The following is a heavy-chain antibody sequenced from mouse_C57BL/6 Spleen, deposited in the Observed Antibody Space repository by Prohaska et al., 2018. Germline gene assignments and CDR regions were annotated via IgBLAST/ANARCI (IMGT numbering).Heavy chain of an antibody. Sequence: QVQLQQPGAELVKPGASVKLSCKASGYTFTSYWMHWVKQRPGQGLEWIGMIHPNSGSTNYNEKFKSKATLTVDKSSSTAYMQLSSLTSEDSAVYYCARMGADLPSMDYWGQGTSVTVSS. J-gene: IGHJ4*01. CDR2: IHPNSGST. CDR3: ARMGADLPSMDY. V-gene: IGHV1-64*01. D-gene: IGHD2-1*01. CDR1: GYTFTSYW.